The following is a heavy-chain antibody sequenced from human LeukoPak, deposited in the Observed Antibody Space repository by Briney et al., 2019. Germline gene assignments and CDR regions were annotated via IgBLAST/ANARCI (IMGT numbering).Heavy chain of an antibody. CDR1: GYTFTGHY. CDR2: INPNSGGT. CDR3: ARDTTMITYWFDP. D-gene: IGHD5-18*01. Sequence: GASVKVSCKASGYTFTGHYMHWVRQAPGQGLEWMGWINPNSGGTNYAQKFQGRVTMTRDTSVSTAYMELNRLRSDDTGVYYCARDTTMITYWFDPWGQGTLVTVSS. J-gene: IGHJ5*02. V-gene: IGHV1-2*02.